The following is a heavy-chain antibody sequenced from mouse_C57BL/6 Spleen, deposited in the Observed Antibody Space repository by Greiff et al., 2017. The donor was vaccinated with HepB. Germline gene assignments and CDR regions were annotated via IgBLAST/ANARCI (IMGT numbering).Heavy chain of an antibody. V-gene: IGHV5-9*01. CDR3: AKQGEHRRTYFDY. CDR2: ISGGGGNT. J-gene: IGHJ2*01. CDR1: GFTFSSYT. Sequence: EVQRVESGGGLVKPGGSLKLSCAASGFTFSSYTMSWVRQTPEKRLEWVATISGGGGNTYYPDSVKGRITISRDNAKNTLYLQMRSLRSEDTALYCRAKQGEHRRTYFDYWGQGTTLTVSS.